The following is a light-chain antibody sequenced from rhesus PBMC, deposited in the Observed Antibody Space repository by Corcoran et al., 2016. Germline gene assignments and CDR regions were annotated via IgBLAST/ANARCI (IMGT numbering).Light chain of an antibody. CDR1: QSVSSR. J-gene: IGKJ2*01. CDR2: DAS. V-gene: IGKV3-17*02. CDR3: QQESNWSYS. Sequence: EIVLTQSPATLSLSPGERATLSCRASQSVSSRLAWYQQKPGQAPRLLIYDASSRVTGIPDRFSGSGSGTDFTLTIGSLEPEDVAVYFCQQESNWSYSFGQGTKVEI.